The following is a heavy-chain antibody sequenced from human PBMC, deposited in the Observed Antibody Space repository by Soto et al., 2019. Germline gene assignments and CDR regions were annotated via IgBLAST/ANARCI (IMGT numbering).Heavy chain of an antibody. J-gene: IGHJ4*02. CDR3: AREQWGFDS. CDR1: GGSITTNGHY. V-gene: IGHV4-31*03. D-gene: IGHD6-19*01. Sequence: QVQLQESGPELVKPSQTLSLTCSVSGGSITTNGHYWTWIRQHPGQGLEWIAYIYYTGNSYLNPSLKSRLRFSVDTSKNQFSRELRSVTAADTAVYYCAREQWGFDSWGQGTLVTVSS. CDR2: IYYTGNS.